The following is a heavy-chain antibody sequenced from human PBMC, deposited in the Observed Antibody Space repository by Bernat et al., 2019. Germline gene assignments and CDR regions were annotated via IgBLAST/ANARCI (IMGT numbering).Heavy chain of an antibody. CDR3: ARGGYSGSYRSPAYFDY. D-gene: IGHD1-26*01. Sequence: QVQPVQSGAEVKKPGSSVKVSCKASGGTFSSYAISWVRQAPGQGLEWMGGIIPIFGTANYAQKCQGRVTITADESTSTAYMELSSLRSEDTAVYYCARGGYSGSYRSPAYFDYWGQGTLVTVSS. CDR1: GGTFSSYA. CDR2: IIPIFGTA. J-gene: IGHJ4*02. V-gene: IGHV1-69*01.